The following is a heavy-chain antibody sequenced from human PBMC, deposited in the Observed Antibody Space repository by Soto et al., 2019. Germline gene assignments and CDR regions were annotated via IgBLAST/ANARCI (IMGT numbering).Heavy chain of an antibody. J-gene: IGHJ4*02. CDR1: GGSISSYY. D-gene: IGHD4-4*01. CDR2: IYYSGST. CDR3: ARGNRNYQTFDS. V-gene: IGHV4-59*01. Sequence: SETLSLTCTVSGGSISSYYWSWIRQPPGKGLEWIGYIYYSGSTTYNPSLRSRVTMSVDTSKNQFSLRLSSVTAADTAVYYCARGNRNYQTFDSWGQGTQATAS.